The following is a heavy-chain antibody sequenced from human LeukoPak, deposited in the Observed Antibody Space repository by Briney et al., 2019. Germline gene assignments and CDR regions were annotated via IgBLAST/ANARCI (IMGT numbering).Heavy chain of an antibody. CDR3: ARGGNSWYADY. CDR2: IYHSGST. CDR1: GYSISSGYY. Sequence: SETLSLTCTVSGYSISSGYYWGWIRQPPGKGLEWIGSIYHSGSTYYNPSLKSRVTISVDTSKNQFSLKLSSVTAADTAVYYCARGGNSWYADYWGQGTLVTVSS. D-gene: IGHD6-13*01. V-gene: IGHV4-38-2*02. J-gene: IGHJ4*02.